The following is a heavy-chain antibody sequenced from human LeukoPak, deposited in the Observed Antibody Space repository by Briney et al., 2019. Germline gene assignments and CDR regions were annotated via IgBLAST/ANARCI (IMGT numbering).Heavy chain of an antibody. CDR3: AKVRVGATPHYFDY. V-gene: IGHV3-30*04. CDR2: MSYDESNK. J-gene: IGHJ4*02. CDR1: VFTYSSYA. D-gene: IGHD1-26*01. Sequence: GGSLRLSCAASVFTYSSYAMHWVRQAPGKGLEWVALMSYDESNKYYADSVRGRFTISRDNSKNTLYLQMNSLRAEDTAVYYCAKVRVGATPHYFDYWGQGTLVTVSS.